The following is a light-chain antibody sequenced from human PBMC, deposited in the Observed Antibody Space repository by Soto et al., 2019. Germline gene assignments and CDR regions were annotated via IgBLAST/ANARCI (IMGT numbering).Light chain of an antibody. CDR2: DVS. V-gene: IGLV2-14*01. J-gene: IGLJ1*01. CDR3: ISYTSINLYV. Sequence: QSALAQPASVSGSPGESISISCTGTSSDVGGYEYVSWYQQHAGKAPKLMIYDVSSRASGVSNRFSGSKSGNTASLTFSGLQAEDEADYYCISYTSINLYVLGNGTKVTVL. CDR1: SSDVGGYEY.